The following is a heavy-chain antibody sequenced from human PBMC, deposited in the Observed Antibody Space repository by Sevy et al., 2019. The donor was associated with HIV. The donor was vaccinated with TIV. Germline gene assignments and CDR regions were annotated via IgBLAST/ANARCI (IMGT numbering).Heavy chain of an antibody. V-gene: IGHV4-59*08. Sequence: SEIPSLTCTVSGGSITSLYWSWIRQPPGKGLEWIANIYYNGHINYNPSLKSRVTLSLDTSKNQFSLRLSSVTAADTAMYYCAGENAWGRGYSWGQGTLVTVSS. CDR3: AGENAWGRGYS. CDR1: GGSITSLY. CDR2: IYYNGHI. J-gene: IGHJ4*02. D-gene: IGHD1-26*01.